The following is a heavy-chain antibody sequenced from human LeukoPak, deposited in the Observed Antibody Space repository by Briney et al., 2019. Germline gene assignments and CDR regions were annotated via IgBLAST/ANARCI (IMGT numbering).Heavy chain of an antibody. Sequence: SETLSLTCAVYGGSFSGYYWSWIRQPPGKGLEWIGEINHSGSTNYSPSLKSRVTISVDTSKNQFSLKLSSVTAADTAVYYCASRSYDFWSGYYVDYWGQGTLVTVSS. V-gene: IGHV4-34*01. CDR1: GGSFSGYY. J-gene: IGHJ4*02. CDR3: ASRSYDFWSGYYVDY. CDR2: INHSGST. D-gene: IGHD3-3*01.